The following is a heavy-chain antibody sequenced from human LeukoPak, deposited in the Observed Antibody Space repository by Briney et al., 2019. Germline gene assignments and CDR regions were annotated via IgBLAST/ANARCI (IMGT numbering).Heavy chain of an antibody. CDR1: GFTFSGSA. Sequence: GGSLRLSCAASGFTFSGSAMHWVRQASGKGLEWVGRIRSKANSYATAHAASVKGRFTISRDDSKNTAYPQMNSLKTEDTAVYYCRAYDSSGSIDYWGQGTLVTVSS. CDR3: RAYDSSGSIDY. J-gene: IGHJ4*02. V-gene: IGHV3-73*01. CDR2: IRSKANSYAT. D-gene: IGHD3-22*01.